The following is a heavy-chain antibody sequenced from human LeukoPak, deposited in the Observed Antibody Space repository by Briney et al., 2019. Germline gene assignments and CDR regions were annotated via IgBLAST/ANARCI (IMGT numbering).Heavy chain of an antibody. CDR2: ISYERSKK. CDR1: GFTYRRYG. CDR3: ANSRPRSRVLLDY. Sequence: PGGSQRLSCAASGFTYRRYGMHWVRQAPDKGGEGGGDISYERSKKYYADSVQRRFTISRDNYTATLYLQMDSRRAEDTALYDCANSRPRSRVLLDYWGQGTLVTVSS. D-gene: IGHD6-6*01. J-gene: IGHJ4*02. V-gene: IGHV3-30*18.